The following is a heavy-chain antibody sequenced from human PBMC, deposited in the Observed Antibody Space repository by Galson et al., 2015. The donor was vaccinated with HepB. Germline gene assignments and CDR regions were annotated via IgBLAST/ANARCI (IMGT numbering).Heavy chain of an antibody. CDR2: ISGSSSSI. CDR1: GLTFSSYT. Sequence: SLRLSCAVSGLTFSSYTMNWVRQAPGKGPEWISYISGSSSSIYYADSVKGRFTISRDNAKNSLYLQMDSLKAEDTAVYYCARDQTRYYFDSSAYFVYWGQGALVTVSS. J-gene: IGHJ4*02. V-gene: IGHV3-48*01. CDR3: ARDQTRYYFDSSAYFVY. D-gene: IGHD3-22*01.